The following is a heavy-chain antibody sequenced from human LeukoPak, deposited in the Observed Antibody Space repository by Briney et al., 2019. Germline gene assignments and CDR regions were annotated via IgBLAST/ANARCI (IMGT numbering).Heavy chain of an antibody. D-gene: IGHD3-10*01. J-gene: IGHJ4*02. Sequence: TGGSLRLSRAASGFTFSGSAMHWVRQASGKGLEWVGRIRSKANSYATAYAASVKGRFTISRDDSKNTAYLQMNSLKTEDTAVYYCTRRGRVNDYWGQGTLVTVSS. CDR2: IRSKANSYAT. V-gene: IGHV3-73*01. CDR3: TRRGRVNDY. CDR1: GFTFSGSA.